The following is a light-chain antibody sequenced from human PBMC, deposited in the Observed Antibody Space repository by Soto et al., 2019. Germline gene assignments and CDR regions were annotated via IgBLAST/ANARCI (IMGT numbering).Light chain of an antibody. J-gene: IGLJ1*01. CDR3: CSYAGSSTLLV. Sequence: QPVLTQPASVSGSPGQSITISCTGTSSDVGSYNLVSWYQQHPGKAPKLMIYEGSKRPSGVSNRFSGSKSGNTASLTISGLQAEAEADYYCCSYAGSSTLLVFGTGTKLTVL. CDR2: EGS. CDR1: SSDVGSYNL. V-gene: IGLV2-23*03.